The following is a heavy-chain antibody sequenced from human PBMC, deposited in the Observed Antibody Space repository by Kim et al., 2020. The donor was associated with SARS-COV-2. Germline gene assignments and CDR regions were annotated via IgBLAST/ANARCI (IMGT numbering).Heavy chain of an antibody. V-gene: IGHV1-69*13. D-gene: IGHD1-26*01. CDR3: ARELVGAFRWFDP. CDR2: IIPIFGTA. CDR1: GGTFSSYA. J-gene: IGHJ5*02. Sequence: SVKVSCKASGGTFSSYAISWVRQAPGQGLEWMGGIIPIFGTANYAQKFQGRVTITADESTSTAYMELSSLRSEDTAVYYCARELVGAFRWFDPWGQGTLVTVSS.